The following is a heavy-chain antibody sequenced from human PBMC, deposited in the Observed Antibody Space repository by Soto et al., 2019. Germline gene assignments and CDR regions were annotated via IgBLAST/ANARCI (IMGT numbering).Heavy chain of an antibody. CDR1: GFTFRSHW. Sequence: GGSLRLSCVASGFTFRSHWMHWVRQSPGKGLVWVSQINSDGSSANYADAVKGRFTFSRDNAKKTLYLQMNSLRAEDTAVYYCPGGAGNGTSCYVLDPWRRRTLGAVSS. CDR3: PGGAGNGTSCYVLDP. V-gene: IGHV3-74*01. D-gene: IGHD2-2*01. J-gene: IGHJ5*02. CDR2: INSDGSSA.